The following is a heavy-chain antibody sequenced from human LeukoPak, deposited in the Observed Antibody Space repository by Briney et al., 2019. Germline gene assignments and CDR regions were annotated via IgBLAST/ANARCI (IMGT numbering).Heavy chain of an antibody. CDR2: ISSSSSTI. D-gene: IGHD3-22*01. CDR3: AGGDYDSSAY. V-gene: IGHV3-48*01. J-gene: IGHJ4*02. CDR1: GFTFSSYS. Sequence: GSLRLSCAASGFTFSSYSMNWVRQAPGKGLEWVSYISSSSSTIYYADSVKGRFTISRDNAKNSLYLQMNSLRAEDTAVYYCAGGDYDSSAYWGQGTLVTVSS.